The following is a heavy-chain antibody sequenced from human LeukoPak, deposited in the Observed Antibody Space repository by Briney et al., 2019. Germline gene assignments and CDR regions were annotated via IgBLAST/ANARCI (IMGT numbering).Heavy chain of an antibody. Sequence: GSVTVSCKASGYTFTGYYIHWVRQAPGQGVEWMEWINPYSGATNYAQKFQGRVTMTSDTSITTAYMELTRLRSDDTAVYYCVRDGACSSTSCQNFDYWGEGTLVTVPS. J-gene: IGHJ4*02. CDR2: INPYSGAT. CDR3: VRDGACSSTSCQNFDY. CDR1: GYTFTGYY. D-gene: IGHD2-2*01. V-gene: IGHV1-2*02.